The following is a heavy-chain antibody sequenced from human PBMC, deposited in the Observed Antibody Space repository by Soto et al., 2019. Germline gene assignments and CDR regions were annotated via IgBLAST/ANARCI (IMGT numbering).Heavy chain of an antibody. CDR2: ISGSGGST. Sequence: WGSLRLSCAASGFTFSSYAMSWVRQAPGKGLEWVSAISGSGGSTYYADSVKGRFTISRDNSKNTLYLQMNSLRAEDTAVYYCAKLGYCSSTSCYGYYYYYMDVWGKGTTVTVSS. CDR1: GFTFSSYA. CDR3: AKLGYCSSTSCYGYYYYYMDV. D-gene: IGHD2-2*01. V-gene: IGHV3-23*01. J-gene: IGHJ6*03.